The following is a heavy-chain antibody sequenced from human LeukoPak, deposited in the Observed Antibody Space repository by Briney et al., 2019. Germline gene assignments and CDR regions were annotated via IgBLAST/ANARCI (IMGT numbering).Heavy chain of an antibody. CDR3: TRHDGSGWYGEYFQH. CDR1: GFTFSGSA. D-gene: IGHD6-19*01. Sequence: GGSLRLSCAASGFTFSGSAMHWVRQASGKGLEWVGRIRSKANSYATAYAASVKGRFTISRDDSKNTAYLQMNSLKTEDTAVYYCTRHDGSGWYGEYFQHWGQGTLVTVSS. CDR2: IRSKANSYAT. V-gene: IGHV3-73*01. J-gene: IGHJ1*01.